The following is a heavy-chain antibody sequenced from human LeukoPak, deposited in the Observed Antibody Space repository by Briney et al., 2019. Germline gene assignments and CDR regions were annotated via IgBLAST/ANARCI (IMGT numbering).Heavy chain of an antibody. V-gene: IGHV1-2*02. CDR3: ARDLASSSYNWFDP. CDR2: INPNSGGT. CDR1: GYTFTGYY. D-gene: IGHD6-13*01. Sequence: ASVKVSCTASGYTFTGYYMHWVRQAPGQGLEWMGWINPNSGGTNYAQKFQGRVTMTRDTSISTAYMELSRLRSDDTAVYYCARDLASSSYNWFDPWGQGTLVTVSP. J-gene: IGHJ5*02.